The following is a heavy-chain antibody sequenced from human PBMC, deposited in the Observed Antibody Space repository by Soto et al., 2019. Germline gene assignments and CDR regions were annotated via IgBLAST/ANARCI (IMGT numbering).Heavy chain of an antibody. D-gene: IGHD3-10*01. CDR1: GFTFSDYH. Sequence: EVQLVESGGGLVQPGGSLRLSCAASGFTFSDYHMHWVRQAAGKGLEWVAAIDTSGHTFYLGSVRGRFTVSRDDPRSSFHLQMSNLRPEDMAVYYCARLEIIGVNFFEHWGRGVLVTVSS. CDR2: IDTSGHT. CDR3: ARLEIIGVNFFEH. V-gene: IGHV3-13*01. J-gene: IGHJ5*02.